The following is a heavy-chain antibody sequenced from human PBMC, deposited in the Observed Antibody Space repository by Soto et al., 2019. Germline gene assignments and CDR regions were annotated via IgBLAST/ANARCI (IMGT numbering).Heavy chain of an antibody. CDR3: AGDKAAAGIDY. CDR2: IWYDGSNK. V-gene: IGHV3-33*01. J-gene: IGHJ4*02. CDR1: GFTFSSYG. Sequence: QVQLVESGGGVVQPGRSLRLSCAASGFTFSSYGMHWVRQAPGKGLEWVAVIWYDGSNKYYADSVKGRFTISRDNSKNTLYLQMNSLRAEDTAVYYCAGDKAAAGIDYWGQGTLVTVSS. D-gene: IGHD6-13*01.